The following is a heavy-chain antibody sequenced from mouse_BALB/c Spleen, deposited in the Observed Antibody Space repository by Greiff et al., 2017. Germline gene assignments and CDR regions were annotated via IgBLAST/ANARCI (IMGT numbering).Heavy chain of an antibody. CDR1: GYTFTDYN. V-gene: IGHV1S29*02. J-gene: IGHJ2*01. Sequence: VQLQQSGPELVKPGASVKISCKASGYTFTDYNMHWVKQSHGKSLEWIGYIYPYNGGTGYNQKFKSKATLTVDNSSSTAYMELRSLTSEDSAVYYCARSPLLLRYYFDYWGQGTTLTVSS. CDR3: ARSPLLLRYYFDY. CDR2: IYPYNGGT. D-gene: IGHD1-1*01.